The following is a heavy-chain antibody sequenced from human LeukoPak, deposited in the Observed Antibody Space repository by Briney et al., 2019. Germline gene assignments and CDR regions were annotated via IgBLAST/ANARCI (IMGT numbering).Heavy chain of an antibody. D-gene: IGHD3-10*01. J-gene: IGHJ4*02. Sequence: SETLSLTCTVSGGSISSSSYYWGWIRQPPGKGLEWIGSIYYSGSTYYNPSLKSRVTISVDTSKNQFSLKLSSVTAADTAVYYYARARYYYGSGSYYLDYWGQGTLVTVSS. CDR2: IYYSGST. CDR3: ARARYYYGSGSYYLDY. V-gene: IGHV4-39*07. CDR1: GGSISSSSYY.